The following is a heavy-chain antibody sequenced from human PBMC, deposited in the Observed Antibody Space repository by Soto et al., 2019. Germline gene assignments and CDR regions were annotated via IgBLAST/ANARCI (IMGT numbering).Heavy chain of an antibody. CDR3: ARTRSAWSDFHYYSLDV. CDR2: ISYDSTKT. J-gene: IGHJ6*02. Sequence: SLRLSCAASGFTFNSYGVHWVRQGPGNGLEWVAFISYDSTKTYYADSVKGRFTISRDNSNSALYAQMNSLTGEDTAVYYCARTRSAWSDFHYYSLDVWGQGTTVTVSS. CDR1: GFTFNSYG. V-gene: IGHV3-30*03. D-gene: IGHD1-26*01.